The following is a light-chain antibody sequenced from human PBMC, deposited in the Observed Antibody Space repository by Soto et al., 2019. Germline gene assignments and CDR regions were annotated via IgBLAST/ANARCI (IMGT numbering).Light chain of an antibody. Sequence: EIVMTQSPATLSVSPGERATLSCRAGQSVRSNLAWYQQKPGQSPRLLIYGASTRATGIPARFSGSGSGTQFTPTISSLQSEDFAVYYCQQYNNWPPAWTFGQGTKVDIK. CDR2: GAS. J-gene: IGKJ1*01. CDR3: QQYNNWPPAWT. V-gene: IGKV3-15*01. CDR1: QSVRSN.